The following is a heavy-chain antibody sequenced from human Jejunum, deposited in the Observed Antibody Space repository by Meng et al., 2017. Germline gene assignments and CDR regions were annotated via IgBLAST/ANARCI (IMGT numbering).Heavy chain of an antibody. CDR2: IYHSGTT. V-gene: IGHV4-4*02. D-gene: IGHD2-8*01. J-gene: IGHJ1*01. CDR3: ARDFEALNGV. CDR1: CDSISSSYW. Sequence: QGSGPGLLKPWGTLSLTCAVSCDSISSSYWWRWVRQSPGKGLEWIGEIYHSGTTNYNPSLKSRVTLSVDKSKNQFSLNLSSVTAADTAVYFCARDFEALNGVWGQGTLVTVSS.